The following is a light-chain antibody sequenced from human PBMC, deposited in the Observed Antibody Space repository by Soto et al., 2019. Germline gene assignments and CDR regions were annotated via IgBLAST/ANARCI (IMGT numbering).Light chain of an antibody. CDR2: TAS. CDR3: QQSYSTPPGT. CDR1: QSISNK. Sequence: DIQMTQSPSSLSASVVDRATITCRQSQSISNKLIWYQVKPGEAPKPLIYTASSLYSGVPSRFSGSGTGTDFTLTISSLQPADFATYYGQQSYSTPPGTFGQGTKVDIK. J-gene: IGKJ1*01. V-gene: IGKV1-39*01.